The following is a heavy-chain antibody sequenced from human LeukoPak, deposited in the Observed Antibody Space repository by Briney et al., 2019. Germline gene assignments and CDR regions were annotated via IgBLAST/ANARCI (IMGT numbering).Heavy chain of an antibody. CDR1: GFSLSTSGVG. Sequence: SGPTLVNPTQTLTLTCTFSGFSLSTSGVGVGWIRQPPGKALEWLALIYWDDDKRYSPSLKSRLTITKDTSKNQVVLTMTNMDPVDTATYYCAHRRRAYSSGWYGYYFDYWGQGTLVTVSS. J-gene: IGHJ4*02. CDR2: IYWDDDK. D-gene: IGHD6-19*01. V-gene: IGHV2-5*02. CDR3: AHRRRAYSSGWYGYYFDY.